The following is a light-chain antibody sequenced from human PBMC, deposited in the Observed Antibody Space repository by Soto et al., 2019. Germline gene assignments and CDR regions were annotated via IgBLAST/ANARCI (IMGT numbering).Light chain of an antibody. CDR1: QSVSSN. V-gene: IGKV3-15*01. Sequence: EMVNTHSPATLSVSARERSTLSGGSSQSVSSNLAWYQQKPGQAPRLLIYGASTRATGIPARFSGSGSGTEFTLTISSLQSEDFAVYYCQQYNNWPPITFGQGTRLETK. J-gene: IGKJ5*01. CDR3: QQYNNWPPIT. CDR2: GAS.